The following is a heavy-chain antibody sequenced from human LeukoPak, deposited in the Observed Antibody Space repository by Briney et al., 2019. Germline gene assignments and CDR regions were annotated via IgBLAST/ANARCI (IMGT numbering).Heavy chain of an antibody. D-gene: IGHD2-15*01. Sequence: GGSLRFSCAASGFTFSSCWMTWVRQAPGKGLEWVANKKRGESEKCCVDAVKGRFTISRDNAKNSLCLQMNSVRAEDTAVYYCASQYCSGGSCYPNWFDPWGQGTLVTVSS. CDR2: KKRGESEK. CDR3: ASQYCSGGSCYPNWFDP. J-gene: IGHJ5*02. V-gene: IGHV3-7*01. CDR1: GFTFSSCW.